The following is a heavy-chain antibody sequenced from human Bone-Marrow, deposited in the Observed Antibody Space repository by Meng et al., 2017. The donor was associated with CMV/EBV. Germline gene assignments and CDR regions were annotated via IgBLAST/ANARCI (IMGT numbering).Heavy chain of an antibody. D-gene: IGHD2-2*01. CDR2: ISSSSSYI. CDR3: ARDGTGTDQYQLHSYFDY. CDR1: GFTFSSYS. Sequence: GGSLRLSCAASGFTFSSYSMNWVRQAPGKGLEWVSSISSSSSYIYYADSVKGRFTISRDNAKNSLYLQMNSLRAEDTAVYYCARDGTGTDQYQLHSYFDYWGQGTLVTLSS. V-gene: IGHV3-21*01. J-gene: IGHJ4*02.